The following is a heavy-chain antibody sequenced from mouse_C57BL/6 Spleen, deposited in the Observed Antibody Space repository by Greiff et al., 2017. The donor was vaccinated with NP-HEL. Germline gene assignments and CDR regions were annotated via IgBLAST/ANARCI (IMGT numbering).Heavy chain of an antibody. CDR2: IDPSDRYT. J-gene: IGHJ2*01. CDR1: GYTFTSYW. Sequence: QVQLQQPGAELVKPGASVKLSCKASGYTFTSYWMQWVKQRPGQGLEWIGEIDPSDRYTNYNQKFKGKATVTVDTSSSTAYMQLSSLTSEDSAVYYCARMGIREGFFDYWGQGTTLTVSS. CDR3: ARMGIREGFFDY. D-gene: IGHD4-1*01. V-gene: IGHV1-50*01.